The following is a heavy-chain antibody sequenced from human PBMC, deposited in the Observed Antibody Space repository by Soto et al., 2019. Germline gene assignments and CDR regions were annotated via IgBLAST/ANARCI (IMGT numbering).Heavy chain of an antibody. D-gene: IGHD3-3*01. Sequence: NPSETLSLTCTVSGGSISSGDYYWSWIRQPPGKGLEWIGYIYYSGSTYYNPSLKSRVTISVDTSKNQFSLKLSSVTAADTAVYYCARGPPTRYYDFWSGYLSAPRLLGSMDVWGQGTTVTVSS. J-gene: IGHJ6*02. CDR1: GGSISSGDYY. V-gene: IGHV4-30-4*01. CDR3: ARGPPTRYYDFWSGYLSAPRLLGSMDV. CDR2: IYYSGST.